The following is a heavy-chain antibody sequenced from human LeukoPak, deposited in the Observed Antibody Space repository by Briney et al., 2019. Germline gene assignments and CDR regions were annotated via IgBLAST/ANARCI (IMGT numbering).Heavy chain of an antibody. V-gene: IGHV3-33*01. Sequence: GGSLRLSCAASGFTFSSYGMHWVRQAPGKGLEWVAVIWYDGSNKYYADSVKGRFTISRDNSKNTLYLQMNSLRAEDTAVYYCARRYYYGSGTYFYMDVWGKGTTVTVSS. CDR2: IWYDGSNK. J-gene: IGHJ6*03. CDR1: GFTFSSYG. D-gene: IGHD3-10*01. CDR3: ARRYYYGSGTYFYMDV.